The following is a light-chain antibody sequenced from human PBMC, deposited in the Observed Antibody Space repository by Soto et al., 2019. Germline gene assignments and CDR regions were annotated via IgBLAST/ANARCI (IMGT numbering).Light chain of an antibody. CDR2: DAS. V-gene: IGKV1-5*01. CDR1: QSISSW. CDR3: QQYNSYST. Sequence: DIPMNQSPSTLSASVGDRVPLTCRASQSISSWLAWYQQKPGKAPKLLIYDASSLESGVPSRFSGSGSGTEFTLTISSLQPDDFATYYCQQYNSYSTFGQGTKVDIK. J-gene: IGKJ1*01.